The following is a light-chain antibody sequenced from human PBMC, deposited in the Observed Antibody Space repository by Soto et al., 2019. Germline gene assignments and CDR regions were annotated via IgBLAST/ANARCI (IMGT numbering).Light chain of an antibody. J-gene: IGLJ1*01. CDR2: DTT. CDR1: TGAVTNGHY. CDR3: LLSYNGPYV. Sequence: QAVVSQEPSLTVTPGGTVTLTCGSSTGAVTNGHYPYWFQQKPGQAPRTLIYDTTNRHSWTPARFSGSLLGGKAALTLSCAQPEDEAEYYCLLSYNGPYVFGTGTKVT. V-gene: IGLV7-46*01.